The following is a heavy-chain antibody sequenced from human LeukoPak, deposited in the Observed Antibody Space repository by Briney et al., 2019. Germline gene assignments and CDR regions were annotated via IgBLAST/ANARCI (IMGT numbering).Heavy chain of an antibody. CDR2: IYPGDSDT. J-gene: IGHJ4*02. Sequence: GESLKISCKGSGYSFTSYWIGWVRQMPGKGLEWMGIIYPGDSDTRYSPSFQGQVTISADKSISTAYLQWSSLKASDTAMYYCARFLRYCSGGSCPASSGFGYWGQGTLVTVSS. D-gene: IGHD2-15*01. CDR1: GYSFTSYW. V-gene: IGHV5-51*01. CDR3: ARFLRYCSGGSCPASSGFGY.